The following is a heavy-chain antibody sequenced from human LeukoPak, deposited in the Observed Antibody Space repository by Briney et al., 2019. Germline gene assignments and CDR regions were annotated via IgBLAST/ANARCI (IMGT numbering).Heavy chain of an antibody. V-gene: IGHV1-69*05. Sequence: SVKVSCKVSGYTFADYYMHWVQQAPGQGLEWMGRIIPIFGTANYAQKFQGRVTITTDESTSTAYMELSSLRSEDTAVYYCARDPFGGSYQQDYYMDVWGKGTTVTVSS. CDR2: IIPIFGTA. CDR3: ARDPFGGSYQQDYYMDV. J-gene: IGHJ6*03. CDR1: GYTFADYY. D-gene: IGHD1-26*01.